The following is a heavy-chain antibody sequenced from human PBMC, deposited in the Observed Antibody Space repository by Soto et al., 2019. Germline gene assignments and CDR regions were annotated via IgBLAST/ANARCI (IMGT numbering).Heavy chain of an antibody. D-gene: IGHD3-10*01. CDR3: ASLAAGHYYGSGSYGPPFDY. J-gene: IGHJ4*02. V-gene: IGHV3-23*01. CDR2: ISGSGGST. CDR1: GFTFSSYA. Sequence: GGSLRLSCAASGFTFSSYAMSWVRQAPGKGLEWVSAISGSGGSTYYADSVKGRLTISRDNSKNTLYLQMNSLRAEDTAVYYCASLAAGHYYGSGSYGPPFDYWGQGTLVTVSS.